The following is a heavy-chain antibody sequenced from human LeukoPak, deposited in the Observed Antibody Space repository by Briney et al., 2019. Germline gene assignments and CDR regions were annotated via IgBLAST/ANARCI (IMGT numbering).Heavy chain of an antibody. CDR2: IYSGGST. J-gene: IGHJ3*02. CDR3: ARSGGCSSTSCYSRLDAFDI. V-gene: IGHV3-53*01. CDR1: GFTVSSNY. D-gene: IGHD2-2*02. Sequence: GGSLILSCAASGFTVSSNYMSWVRQAPGKGLEWVSVIYSGGSTYYADSVKGRFTISRDNSKNTLYLQMNSLRAEDTAVYYCARSGGCSSTSCYSRLDAFDIWGQGTMVTVSS.